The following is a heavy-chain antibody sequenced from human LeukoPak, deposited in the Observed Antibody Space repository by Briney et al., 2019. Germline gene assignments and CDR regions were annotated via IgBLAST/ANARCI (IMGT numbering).Heavy chain of an antibody. Sequence: SETLSLTCAVYGGSFSGYYWSWIRQPPGKGLEWIGEINHSGSTNYNPSLKSRVTISVDTSKNQFSLKLSSVTPEDTAVYYCARGGGDPHYYYYGMDVWGQGTTVTVSS. CDR3: ARGGGDPHYYYYGMDV. D-gene: IGHD2-21*01. CDR1: GGSFSGYY. V-gene: IGHV4-34*01. CDR2: INHSGST. J-gene: IGHJ6*02.